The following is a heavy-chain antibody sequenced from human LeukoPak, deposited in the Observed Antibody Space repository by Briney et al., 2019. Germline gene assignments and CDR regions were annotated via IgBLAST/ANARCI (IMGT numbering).Heavy chain of an antibody. CDR1: GGSISSYY. D-gene: IGHD1-7*01. CDR2: IYSTGTT. Sequence: PAATLSLTCTVSGGSISSYYWSWIRQPPGKGLEWIGYIYSTGTTTYNPSLRSRVTISVDTSKNQFSLKLRSVTAADTAVYFCARFPAGTTAEYWFDLWGQGTLVTVTS. V-gene: IGHV4-59*01. J-gene: IGHJ5*02. CDR3: ARFPAGTTAEYWFDL.